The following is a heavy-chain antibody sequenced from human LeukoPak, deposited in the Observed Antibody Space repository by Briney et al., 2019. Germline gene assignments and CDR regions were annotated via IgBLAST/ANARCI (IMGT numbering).Heavy chain of an antibody. CDR1: GFTFSSYS. V-gene: IGHV3-48*04. CDR3: ARDPTRGYSYGYEDY. Sequence: GGSLRLSCAVSGFTFSSYSMNWVREAPGKGLEWVSYISSSSSTIYYADSVKGRFTISRDNAKNSLYLQMNSLRAEDTALYYCARDPTRGYSYGYEDYWGQGTLVTVSS. CDR2: ISSSSSTI. D-gene: IGHD5-18*01. J-gene: IGHJ4*02.